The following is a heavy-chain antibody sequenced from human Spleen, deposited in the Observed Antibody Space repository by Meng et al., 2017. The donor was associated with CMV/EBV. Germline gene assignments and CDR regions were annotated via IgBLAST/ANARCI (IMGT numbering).Heavy chain of an antibody. J-gene: IGHJ4*02. CDR3: AKSPRYCYGGDCYGTDLLLDY. Sequence: GVLKISCEASGFTFKNNAMSWVRHAPGKGLEWVSVTGGTGLTSRYADSVKGRFTISRDNSKNTLYLEMNSLKVEDTGVYYCAKSPRYCYGGDCYGTDLLLDYWGQGTLVTVSS. CDR2: TGGTGLTS. V-gene: IGHV3-23*01. D-gene: IGHD2-15*01. CDR1: GFTFKNNA.